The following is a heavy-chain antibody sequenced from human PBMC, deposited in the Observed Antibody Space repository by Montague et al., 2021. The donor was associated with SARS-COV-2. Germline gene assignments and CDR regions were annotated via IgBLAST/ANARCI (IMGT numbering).Heavy chain of an antibody. V-gene: IGHV3-33*08. CDR3: VSDYGDYGEEVLDY. J-gene: IGHJ4*02. D-gene: IGHD4-17*01. Sequence: SLRLSCAASGYSFNSYGMHWVRQAPGKGLEWVAVIWFDGSKGFYADSVKGRFTISRDKSKNMLYLQMNSLRVEDTATYFCVSDYGDYGEEVLDYWGQGTPVTVSS. CDR2: IWFDGSKG. CDR1: GYSFNSYG.